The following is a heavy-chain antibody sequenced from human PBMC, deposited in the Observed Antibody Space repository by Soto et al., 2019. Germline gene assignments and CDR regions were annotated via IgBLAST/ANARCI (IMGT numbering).Heavy chain of an antibody. J-gene: IGHJ5*02. CDR3: ARVLGSGGTSNNWFVP. V-gene: IGHV4-59*08. CDR1: GGSISGYY. Sequence: PSETLSLTCTVSGGSISGYYWSWIRQPPGKGLEWIGYIYYSGSTNYNPSLKSRVTISVDTSKNQFSLKLTSVTAADTAVYYCARVLGSGGTSNNWFVPWGQGTLVTV. D-gene: IGHD2-15*01. CDR2: IYYSGST.